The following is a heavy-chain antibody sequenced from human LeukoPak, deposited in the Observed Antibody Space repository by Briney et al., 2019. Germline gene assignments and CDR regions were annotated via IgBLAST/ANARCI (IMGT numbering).Heavy chain of an antibody. Sequence: GGSLRLSCAASGFTFSSYAMSWVRQTPGKGLEWVSVIYSGGSTYYADSVKGRFTISRDNSKNTLYLQMNSLRAEDTAVYYCARDLLEWYFDYWGQGTLVAVSS. D-gene: IGHD3-3*01. CDR3: ARDLLEWYFDY. V-gene: IGHV3-66*01. CDR2: IYSGGST. CDR1: GFTFSSYA. J-gene: IGHJ4*02.